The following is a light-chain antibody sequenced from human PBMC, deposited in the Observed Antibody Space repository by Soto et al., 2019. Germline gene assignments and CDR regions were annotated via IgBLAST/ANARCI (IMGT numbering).Light chain of an antibody. V-gene: IGLV1-40*01. CDR1: SSNIGAGYD. CDR2: GNS. CDR3: QSYDSSLSVAVV. J-gene: IGLJ2*01. Sequence: SVLTQPPSVSGAPGQRVTISCTGSSSNIGAGYDVHWYQQLPGTAPKLLIYGNSNRPSGVPDRFSGSKSGTSASLAITGLQAEDEADYYCQSYDSSLSVAVVFGGGTKVTVL.